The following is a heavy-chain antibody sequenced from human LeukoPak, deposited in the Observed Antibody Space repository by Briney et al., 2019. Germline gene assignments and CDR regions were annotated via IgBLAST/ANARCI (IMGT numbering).Heavy chain of an antibody. J-gene: IGHJ3*02. CDR3: AKEGYYDTSGSRAFDI. Sequence: PGGSLRLSCAASGFTFSSYGMHWVRQAPGKGLEWVALISYDGSNKYYADSVKGRFTISRDNSKNTLYLQMISLRAEDTAVYYCAKEGYYDTSGSRAFDIWGQGTMVTVSP. CDR2: ISYDGSNK. V-gene: IGHV3-30*18. D-gene: IGHD3-22*01. CDR1: GFTFSSYG.